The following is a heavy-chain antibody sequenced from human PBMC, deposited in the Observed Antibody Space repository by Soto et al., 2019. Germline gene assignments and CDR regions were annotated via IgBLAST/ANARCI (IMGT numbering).Heavy chain of an antibody. J-gene: IGHJ6*03. V-gene: IGHV3-48*01. CDR2: ISSSSSTI. Sequence: GGSLRLSCAASGFTFSSYSMNWVRQAPGKGLEWVSYISSSSSTIYYADSVKGRFTISRDNAKNSLYLQMNSLRAEDTALYYCAKPEGYPGYCSGGSCYSVYYYMDVWGKGTTVTVSS. CDR1: GFTFSSYS. CDR3: AKPEGYPGYCSGGSCYSVYYYMDV. D-gene: IGHD2-15*01.